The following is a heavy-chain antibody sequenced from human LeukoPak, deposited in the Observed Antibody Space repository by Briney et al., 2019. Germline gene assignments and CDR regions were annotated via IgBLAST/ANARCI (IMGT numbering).Heavy chain of an antibody. CDR1: GYSISSGYY. CDR2: IYHSGST. J-gene: IGHJ6*04. V-gene: IGHV4-38-2*01. CDR3: ARAWGSGTRWYDYYGMDV. D-gene: IGHD3-10*01. Sequence: SETLSLTCAVSGYSISSGYYWGWIRQPPGKGLECIGSIYHSGSTYYNPSLKSRVTISVDTSKNQFSLKLSSVTAADTAVYYCARAWGSGTRWYDYYGMDVWGKGTTVTVSS.